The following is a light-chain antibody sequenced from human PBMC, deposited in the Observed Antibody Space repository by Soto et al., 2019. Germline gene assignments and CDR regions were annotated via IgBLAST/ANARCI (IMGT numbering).Light chain of an antibody. J-gene: IGKJ1*01. V-gene: IGKV1-5*03. CDR2: KAS. CDR3: QHYNSYSEA. CDR1: QSISSW. Sequence: DIQMTHLPSTLSASVGDRVTITCRASQSISSWLAWYQQKPGKAPKVLIYKASTLKSGVPSRFSGSGSGTEFTLTISSLQPDDFATYYCQHYNSYSEAFGQGTKVDIK.